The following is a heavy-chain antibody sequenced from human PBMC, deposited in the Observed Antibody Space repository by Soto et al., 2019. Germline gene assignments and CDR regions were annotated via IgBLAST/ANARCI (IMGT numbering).Heavy chain of an antibody. Sequence: GGSLRLSCAASGFTFSSYWMHWVRQAPGKGLVWVSRINSDGSSTSYADSVKGRFTISRDNAKNTLYLQMNSLRAEDTAVYYCAREGGTIEDNWFDPWGQGTLVTVSS. CDR2: INSDGSST. V-gene: IGHV3-74*01. CDR1: GFTFSSYW. CDR3: AREGGTIEDNWFDP. J-gene: IGHJ5*02.